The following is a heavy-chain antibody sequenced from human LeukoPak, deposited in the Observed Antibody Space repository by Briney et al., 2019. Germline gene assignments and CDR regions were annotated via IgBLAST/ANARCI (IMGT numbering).Heavy chain of an antibody. CDR1: GYTFTAQY. Sequence: ASVKVSCKASGYTFTAQYLHWVRQAPGQGLEWMGWIEPNSGGTHYAQNFQGRLTISRDTSISTAYMELSRLSSDDTAMYYCARDENWGPDYWGQGTLVTVSS. CDR3: ARDENWGPDY. D-gene: IGHD7-27*01. V-gene: IGHV1-2*02. CDR2: IEPNSGGT. J-gene: IGHJ4*02.